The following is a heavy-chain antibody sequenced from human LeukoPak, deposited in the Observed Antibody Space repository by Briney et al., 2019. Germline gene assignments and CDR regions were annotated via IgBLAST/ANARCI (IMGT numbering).Heavy chain of an antibody. CDR3: ARDRGELWEAFDI. J-gene: IGHJ3*02. Sequence: PSETLSLTCTVSDEVITSNNWWSWVRQSPGKGLEWIGEIFHSGTTRYKASLESRVTMLLDKSKNQFSLNLSSVTAADTAVYYCARDRGELWEAFDIWGQGTMVTVSS. CDR1: DEVITSNNW. D-gene: IGHD4-23*01. CDR2: IFHSGTT. V-gene: IGHV4-4*02.